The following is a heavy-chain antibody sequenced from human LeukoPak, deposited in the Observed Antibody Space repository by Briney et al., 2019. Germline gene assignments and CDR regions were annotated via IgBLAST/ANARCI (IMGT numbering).Heavy chain of an antibody. V-gene: IGHV1-2*02. J-gene: IGHJ4*02. CDR2: INPNSGGT. CDR1: GYTFTGYY. Sequence: ASVKVSCKASGYTFTGYYMHWVRQAPGQGLEWMRWINPNSGGTNYAQKFQGRVTMTRDTSISTAYMELSRLRSDDTAVYYCARGYDSSGYYPGWGQGTLVTVSS. D-gene: IGHD3-22*01. CDR3: ARGYDSSGYYPG.